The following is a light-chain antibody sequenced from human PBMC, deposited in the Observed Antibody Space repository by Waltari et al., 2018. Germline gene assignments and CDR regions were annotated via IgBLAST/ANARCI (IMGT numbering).Light chain of an antibody. Sequence: DIQMTQSPSSLSASVGDRVTITCRASQSISSYLNWYQQKPGKAPKRLIYAASSLQSGVPSRFSGSGSGTDFTLTISSLQPEDFATYYGQQSYSTPYTFGQGTKLEIK. V-gene: IGKV1-39*01. CDR1: QSISSY. CDR2: AAS. CDR3: QQSYSTPYT. J-gene: IGKJ2*01.